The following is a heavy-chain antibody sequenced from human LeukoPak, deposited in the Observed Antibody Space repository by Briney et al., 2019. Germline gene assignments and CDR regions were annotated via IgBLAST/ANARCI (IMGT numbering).Heavy chain of an antibody. CDR2: IDWDGDK. CDR3: ARPYIGTYCYRFDH. D-gene: IGHD1-26*01. V-gene: IGHV2-70*11. J-gene: IGHJ4*02. Sequence: SGPALVKPTQTLTLTFTFSAITFSSSGMCASWIRQPPGKALEWLARIDWDGDKHYNTSLKTRLTISKDTSKNQVVLTMTNMDPVDTATYYCARPYIGTYCYRFDHWGQGTLVTVSS. CDR1: AITFSSSGMC.